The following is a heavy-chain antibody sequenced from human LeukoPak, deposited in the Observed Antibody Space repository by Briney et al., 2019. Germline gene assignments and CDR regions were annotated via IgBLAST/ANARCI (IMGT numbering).Heavy chain of an antibody. CDR3: ARGRGYCSDSSCYFDY. J-gene: IGHJ4*02. V-gene: IGHV7-4-1*02. D-gene: IGHD2-15*01. CDR2: ITTNSGNP. CDR1: GGTFSSYA. Sequence: GASVKVSCKASGGTFSSYAISWVRQAPGQGLEWMGWITTNSGNPTYAQGFTGRLVFSLDTSVRTTYLQISSLKAEDTAIYYCARGRGYCSDSSCYFDYWGQGTLVTVSS.